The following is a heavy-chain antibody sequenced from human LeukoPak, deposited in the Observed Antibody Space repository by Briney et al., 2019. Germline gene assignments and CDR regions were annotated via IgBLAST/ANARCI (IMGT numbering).Heavy chain of an antibody. V-gene: IGHV3-33*01. Sequence: GRSLRLSCAASGFTYSSYGMHWVRQAPGKGLEWVAVIWDDGSNKYYADSVKGRFTISRDNAKNKLYLQMNSLSAKASDVYFCARDGTIAARRGDWFDPWGQGTLVTVSS. D-gene: IGHD6-13*01. CDR1: GFTYSSYG. CDR3: ARDGTIAARRGDWFDP. J-gene: IGHJ5*02. CDR2: IWDDGSNK.